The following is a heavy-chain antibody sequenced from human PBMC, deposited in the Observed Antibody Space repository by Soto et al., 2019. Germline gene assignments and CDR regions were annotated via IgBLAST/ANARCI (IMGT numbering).Heavy chain of an antibody. J-gene: IGHJ4*02. V-gene: IGHV4-31*03. Sequence: SETLSLTCTVSGGSISSGGYYWSWIRQHPGKGLEWIGYIYYSGSTYYNPSLKSRVTISVDTSKNQFSLKLSSVTAADTAVYYCARDVYRGVDSSSEYFDYWGQGTLVTVSS. CDR1: GGSISSGGYY. CDR2: IYYSGST. D-gene: IGHD6-6*01. CDR3: ARDVYRGVDSSSEYFDY.